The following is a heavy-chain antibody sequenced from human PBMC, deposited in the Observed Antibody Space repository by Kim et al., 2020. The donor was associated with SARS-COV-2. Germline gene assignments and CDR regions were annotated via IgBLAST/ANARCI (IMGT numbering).Heavy chain of an antibody. Sequence: GGSLRLSCAASGFTFSNYEMNWVRQAPGKGLEWVSFITSSGTTVLYADSVKGXFTMSRDNANSSLSLQMNSLRXEDXXVXXXARVPYYFGSGSYHKEDS. V-gene: IGHV3-48*03. CDR1: GFTFSNYE. D-gene: IGHD3-10*01. J-gene: IGHJ5*01. CDR3: ARVPYYFGSGSYHKEDS. CDR2: ITSSGTTV.